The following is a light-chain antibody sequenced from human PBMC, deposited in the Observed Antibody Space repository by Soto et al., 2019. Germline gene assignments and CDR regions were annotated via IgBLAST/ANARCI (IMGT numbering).Light chain of an antibody. CDR3: SSFAGSSTFEV. V-gene: IGLV2-14*01. CDR1: SSDVGGFNY. J-gene: IGLJ1*01. CDR2: GVS. Sequence: QSALTQPASLSGSPGQSITISCTGTSSDVGGFNYVSWYQYHPGKAPRLLIYGVSTRPSGVSYRFSGSKSGNTASLTISGLQAEDEADYFCSSFAGSSTFEVFGTGTKLTVL.